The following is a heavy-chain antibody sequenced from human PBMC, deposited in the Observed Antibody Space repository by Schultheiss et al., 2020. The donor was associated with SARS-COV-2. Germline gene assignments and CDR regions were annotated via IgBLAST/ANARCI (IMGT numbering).Heavy chain of an antibody. CDR3: AREGCSGGSCYSNNAFDI. CDR1: GFTFDDYG. V-gene: IGHV3-20*04. Sequence: GGSLRLSCAASGFTFDDYGMSWVRQAPGKGLEWVSGINWNGGSTGYEDSVKGRFTISRDNAKNYLYLQMNSLRAEDTALYYCAREGCSGGSCYSNNAFDIWGQGTMVTVSS. CDR2: INWNGGST. J-gene: IGHJ3*02. D-gene: IGHD2-15*01.